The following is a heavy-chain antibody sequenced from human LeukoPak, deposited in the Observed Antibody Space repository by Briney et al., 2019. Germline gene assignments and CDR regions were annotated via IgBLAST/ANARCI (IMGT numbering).Heavy chain of an antibody. D-gene: IGHD2-2*01. J-gene: IGHJ4*02. CDR2: IYPGDSYT. Sequence: GESLKISCKGSGYRFTSYWIGWVRQMPGKGLEWVGIIYPGDSYTRYSPSFQGQGTISADKSISTAYLQWSSLKASDTAMYYCARARREDIVVVPDEYFDYWGQGTLVTVSS. CDR1: GYRFTSYW. CDR3: ARARREDIVVVPDEYFDY. V-gene: IGHV5-51*01.